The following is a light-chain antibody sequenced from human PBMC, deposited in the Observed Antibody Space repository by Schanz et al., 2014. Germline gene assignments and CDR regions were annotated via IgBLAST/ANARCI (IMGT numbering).Light chain of an antibody. Sequence: QSALTQPASVSGSPGQSITISCTGTSSDVGGYNYVSWYQQYPGKAPKLMIYDVSNRPSGVSNRFSGSKSGNTASLTISGLQAEDEADYYCNSFTSSHTHVFGGGTKLTVL. V-gene: IGLV2-14*03. CDR1: SSDVGGYNY. CDR2: DVS. CDR3: NSFTSSHTHV. J-gene: IGLJ3*02.